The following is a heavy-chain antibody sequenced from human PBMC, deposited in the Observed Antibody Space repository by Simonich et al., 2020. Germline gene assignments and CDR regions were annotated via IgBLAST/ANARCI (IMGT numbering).Heavy chain of an antibody. V-gene: IGHV1-2*02. CDR3: ASSKRGYNWNDFDY. CDR2: INPNSGGT. CDR1: GYTFTGYY. Sequence: QVQLVQSGAEVKKPGASVKVSCKASGYTFTGYYMHWVRQAPGQGLGGLGGINPNSGGTNYAQKFQGRVTMTRDTSISTAYMELSRLRSDDTAVYYCASSKRGYNWNDFDYWGQGTLVTVSS. D-gene: IGHD1-1*01. J-gene: IGHJ4*02.